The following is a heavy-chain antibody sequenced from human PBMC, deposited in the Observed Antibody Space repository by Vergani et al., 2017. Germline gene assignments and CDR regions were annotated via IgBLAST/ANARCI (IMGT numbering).Heavy chain of an antibody. V-gene: IGHV3-30*18. D-gene: IGHD6-13*01. CDR3: AKDPAAAASYYFDY. CDR1: GFTFSSYG. CDR2: ISYDGSNK. J-gene: IGHJ4*02. Sequence: VQLLESGGGLVQPGGSLRLSCAASGFTFSSYGMHWVRQAPGKGLEWVAVISYDGSNKYYADSVKGRFTISRDNSKNTLYLQMNSLRAEDTAVYYCAKDPAAAASYYFDYWGQGTLVTVSS.